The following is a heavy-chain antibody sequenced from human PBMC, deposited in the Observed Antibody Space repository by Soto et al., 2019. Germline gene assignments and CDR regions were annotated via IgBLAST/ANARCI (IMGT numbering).Heavy chain of an antibody. V-gene: IGHV1-69*01. CDR2: IIPMLAAP. D-gene: IGHD2-21*01. CDR3: ARVGPPSPSVIWFFDL. Sequence: QGQLVQSGAEVKKPGSSVKVSCKASGGSFRTYAINWVRQAPGQGLEWMGGIIPMLAAPTYAQKFQGRLTITADDYTTTVYMELRSLTSEDTAVYYCARVGPPSPSVIWFFDLWGRGTLVTVSS. J-gene: IGHJ2*01. CDR1: GGSFRTYA.